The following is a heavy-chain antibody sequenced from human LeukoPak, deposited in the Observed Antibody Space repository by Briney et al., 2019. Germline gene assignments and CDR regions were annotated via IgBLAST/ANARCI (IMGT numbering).Heavy chain of an antibody. V-gene: IGHV3-23*01. CDR1: GGSLSGYY. CDR2: ISGSGGST. D-gene: IGHD2-15*01. Sequence: PSETLSLTCAVYGGSLSGYYWSWVRQAPGKGLEWVSAISGSGGSTYYADSVKGRFTISRDNSKNTLYLQMNSLRAEDTAVYYCAKVLVAKWDAFDIWGKGTTVTVSS. J-gene: IGHJ3*02. CDR3: AKVLVAKWDAFDI.